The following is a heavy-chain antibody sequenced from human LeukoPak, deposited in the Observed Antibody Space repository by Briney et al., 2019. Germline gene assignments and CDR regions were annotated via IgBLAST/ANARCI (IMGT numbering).Heavy chain of an antibody. CDR3: ASRSSIWSGYQDTLYYFDS. CDR1: GGSISSYY. J-gene: IGHJ4*02. D-gene: IGHD3-3*01. V-gene: IGHV4-59*01. Sequence: PSETLSLTCTVSGGSISSYYWNWIRQPPGKGLEWIGYISYSGSTNYNPSLKSRVTISVDTSKNQFSLKLSSVTAADTAVYYCASRSSIWSGYQDTLYYFDSWGQGTLVTVSS. CDR2: ISYSGST.